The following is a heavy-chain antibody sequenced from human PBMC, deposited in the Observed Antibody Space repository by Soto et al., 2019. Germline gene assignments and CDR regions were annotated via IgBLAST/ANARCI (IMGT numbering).Heavy chain of an antibody. CDR2: SKSKANSYTR. D-gene: IGHD2-2*02. Sequence: PGGSLRLSCAASGFTFSDHYMDCFLQPPAKGVQWVGHSKSKANSYTRPYAASVKGRFTITTEDSQNSLYLQMTSLNTEETAVYYCTKTHCSGARSYKASFESWGQGTLVTVSS. CDR1: GFTFSDHY. V-gene: IGHV3-72*01. J-gene: IGHJ4*02. CDR3: TKTHCSGARSYKASFES.